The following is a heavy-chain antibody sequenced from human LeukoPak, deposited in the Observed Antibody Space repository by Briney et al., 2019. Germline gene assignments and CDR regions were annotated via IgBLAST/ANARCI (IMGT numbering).Heavy chain of an antibody. CDR1: SDSFSSVTDY. CDR3: AGERGEEYSSGWYKTNYFDN. D-gene: IGHD6-19*01. Sequence: SETLSLTCTVSSDSFSSVTDYWAWIRQPPGKGLEWIASGDYSGGTYYNPPLESRVAISADMSKNQISLKLTSVTGADTAVYYCAGERGEEYSSGWYKTNYFDNWGQGTLVTVSS. J-gene: IGHJ4*02. V-gene: IGHV4-39*07. CDR2: GDYSGGT.